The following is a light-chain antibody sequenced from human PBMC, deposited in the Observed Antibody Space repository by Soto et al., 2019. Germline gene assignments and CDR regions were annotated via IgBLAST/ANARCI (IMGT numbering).Light chain of an antibody. J-gene: IGKJ1*01. CDR3: QQSGSSRT. CDR1: RIVSSTF. V-gene: IGKV3-20*01. Sequence: EIVLTQSPGTLSLPPGERATLSCRASRIVSSTFLAWYQQKPGQAPRLLIYDTSSRATGIPDRFSGSGSGTDFTLTISRLDPEDFAVYYCQQSGSSRTFGQGTKVDIK. CDR2: DTS.